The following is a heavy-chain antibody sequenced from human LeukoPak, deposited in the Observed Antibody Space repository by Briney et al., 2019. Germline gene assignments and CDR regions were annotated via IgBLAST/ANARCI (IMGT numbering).Heavy chain of an antibody. CDR1: GYAFTDYT. D-gene: IGHD3-22*01. J-gene: IGHJ4*02. V-gene: IGHV1-3*01. CDR3: ANPRYDSSGHYYVD. Sequence: AAVKVSCRASGYAFTDYTMHWLRQAPGQRLDWMGWINGGSGYTKYSPECQGRVTITRDTSASTAYMELSSLRSEDTAVYYCANPRYDSSGHYYVDWGQGTLVTVSS. CDR2: INGGSGYT.